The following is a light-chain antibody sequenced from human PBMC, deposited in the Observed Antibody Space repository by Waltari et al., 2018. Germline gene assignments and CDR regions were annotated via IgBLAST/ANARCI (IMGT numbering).Light chain of an antibody. CDR1: NPNLGSNT. CDR2: SDD. V-gene: IGLV1-44*01. Sequence: QSVVAQAPSASGTPGQRVTISCSGSNPNLGSNTVTWYRQFPGTAPKLLIHSDDQRPSGVPDRFSGSKSGTSASLAISGLRSEDEADYYCTSWDDSLNGVIFGGGTKLTVL. J-gene: IGLJ2*01. CDR3: TSWDDSLNGVI.